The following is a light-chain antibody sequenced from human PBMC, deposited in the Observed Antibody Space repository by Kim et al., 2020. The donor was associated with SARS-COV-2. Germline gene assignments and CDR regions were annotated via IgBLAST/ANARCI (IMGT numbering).Light chain of an antibody. Sequence: DIQMTQSPSSLSASVGDRVTITCRASQSISSYLNWYQQKPGKAPKLLIYAASSLQSGVPSRFSGSGSGTDFTLTISSLPPEDFATYYCQRSYRTPLTFGQGTRLESK. J-gene: IGKJ5*01. V-gene: IGKV1-39*01. CDR3: QRSYRTPLT. CDR1: QSISSY. CDR2: AAS.